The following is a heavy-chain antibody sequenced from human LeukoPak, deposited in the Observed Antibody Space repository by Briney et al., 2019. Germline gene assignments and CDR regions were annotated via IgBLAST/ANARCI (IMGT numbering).Heavy chain of an antibody. J-gene: IGHJ1*01. D-gene: IGHD3-22*01. CDR3: ARAPSEIGGYYPEYFRH. Sequence: GGSLRLSCAASGFTFSSYWMHWVRQAPGKGLVWVSRIKSDGSTNYADSVKGRVTISRDNAKNTVSLQTNSLRAEDTGVYYCARAPSEIGGYYPEYFRHWGQGTLVTVSS. V-gene: IGHV3-74*01. CDR1: GFTFSSYW. CDR2: IKSDGST.